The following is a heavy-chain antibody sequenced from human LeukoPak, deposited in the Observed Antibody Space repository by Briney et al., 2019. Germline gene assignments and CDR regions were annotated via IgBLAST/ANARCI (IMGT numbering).Heavy chain of an antibody. CDR1: VDSITSYY. CDR3: AQKAPYSPGYSQD. Sequence: KRSETLSLTCTVSVDSITSYYWTCLRQPTGEGLEWISYIYHSGTPNYNPALKSRVTITVDTSKNQFSLKLSSVTAADTAVYYCAQKAPYSPGYSQDWGQGTLVTVSS. V-gene: IGHV4-59*01. J-gene: IGHJ1*01. CDR2: IYHSGTP. D-gene: IGHD2-15*01.